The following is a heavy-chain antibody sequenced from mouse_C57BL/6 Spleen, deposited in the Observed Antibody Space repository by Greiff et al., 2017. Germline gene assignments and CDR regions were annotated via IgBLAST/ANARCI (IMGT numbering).Heavy chain of an antibody. CDR2: ISGGGGNT. V-gene: IGHV5-9*01. J-gene: IGHJ2*01. CDR3: ARHGIYYDYGDLFDY. CDR1: GFTFSSYT. Sequence: EVKLVESGGGLVKPGGSLKLSCAASGFTFSSYTMSWVRQTPEKRLEWVATISGGGGNTYYPDSVKGRFTISRDNAKNTLYLQMSSLRSEDTALYYCARHGIYYDYGDLFDYWGQGTTLTVSS. D-gene: IGHD2-4*01.